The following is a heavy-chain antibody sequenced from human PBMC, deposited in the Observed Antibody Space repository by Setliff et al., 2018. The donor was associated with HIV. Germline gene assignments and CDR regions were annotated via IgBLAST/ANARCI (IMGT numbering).Heavy chain of an antibody. CDR3: ARGSRGYSYAYYYYYMDV. CDR1: GGSISSYY. V-gene: IGHV4-59*01. D-gene: IGHD5-18*01. J-gene: IGHJ6*03. CDR2: IYYSGST. Sequence: PSETLSLTCTVSGGSISSYYWSWIRQPPGKGLEWIGYIYYSGSTNYNPSLKSRVTISVDMSKNQFSLKLSSVTAADTAVYYCARGSRGYSYAYYYYYMDVWGKGTTVTVSS.